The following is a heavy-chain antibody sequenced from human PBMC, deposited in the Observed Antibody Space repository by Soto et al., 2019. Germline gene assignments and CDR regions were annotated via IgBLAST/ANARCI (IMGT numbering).Heavy chain of an antibody. CDR1: GGTFSSYA. D-gene: IGHD6-19*01. V-gene: IGHV1-69*01. Sequence: VQLAQSGAEVKKPGSSVKVSCKASGGTFSSYAISWVRQAPGQGLEWMGGIIPIFGTANYARKFQGRVTITADESPSTAYMELSSLRSEDTAVYYCARREIGVAGTYYFDYWGQGTLVTVAS. J-gene: IGHJ4*02. CDR3: ARREIGVAGTYYFDY. CDR2: IIPIFGTA.